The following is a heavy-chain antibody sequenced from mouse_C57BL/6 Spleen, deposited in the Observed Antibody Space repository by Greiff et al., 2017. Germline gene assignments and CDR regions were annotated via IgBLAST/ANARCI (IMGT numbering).Heavy chain of an antibody. Sequence: QVQLKQSGAELARPGASVKLSCKASGYTFTSYGISWVKQRTGQGLEWIGEIYPRSGNTYYNEKFKGKATLTADKSSSTAYMELRSLTSEDSAVYFCARSLLPHWYFDVWGTGTTVTVSS. V-gene: IGHV1-81*01. D-gene: IGHD1-1*01. J-gene: IGHJ1*03. CDR3: ARSLLPHWYFDV. CDR2: IYPRSGNT. CDR1: GYTFTSYG.